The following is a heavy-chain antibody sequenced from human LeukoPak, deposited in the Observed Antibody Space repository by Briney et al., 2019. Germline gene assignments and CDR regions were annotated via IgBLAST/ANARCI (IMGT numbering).Heavy chain of an antibody. CDR3: ARGRASTVRIDAFDI. V-gene: IGHV1-8*01. J-gene: IGHJ3*02. D-gene: IGHD4-17*01. CDR1: GYTLTSYD. Sequence: ASVKVSCKASGYTLTSYDINWVRQAAGQGLEWMGWMNPNSGNTGYAQKFQGRVTMTRNTSISTAYMELSSLRSEDTAVYYCARGRASTVRIDAFDIWGQGTMVTVSS. CDR2: MNPNSGNT.